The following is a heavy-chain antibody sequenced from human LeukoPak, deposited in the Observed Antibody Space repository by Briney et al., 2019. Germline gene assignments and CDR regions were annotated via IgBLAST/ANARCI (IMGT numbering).Heavy chain of an antibody. D-gene: IGHD2-15*01. CDR3: AREDSHLRVAFDM. CDR2: VNSDGSST. Sequence: GGSLRLSGAASGFTFTRYWMHWVRQAPGKGLVWVSRVNSDGSSTTYADSVKGRFTISRDNAKNTLYLQMSSLRAEDTAVYYCAREDSHLRVAFDMWGQGTMVIVSS. CDR1: GFTFTRYW. V-gene: IGHV3-74*01. J-gene: IGHJ3*02.